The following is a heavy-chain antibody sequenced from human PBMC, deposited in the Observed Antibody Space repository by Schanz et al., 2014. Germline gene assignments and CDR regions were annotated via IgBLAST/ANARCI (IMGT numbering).Heavy chain of an antibody. CDR2: MNPNSGTT. Sequence: QVQLMQSGAEVAEPGSSVKVSCRASGGSFSNHGLTWVRQAPGQGLEWMGWMNPNSGTTGYAQKFQGRVTMTRNTSTSTAYMELRGLRSDDTAVFFCARENTAVAGMPRVMDVWGQGTTVTVSS. J-gene: IGHJ6*02. CDR3: ARENTAVAGMPRVMDV. V-gene: IGHV1-8*02. CDR1: GGSFSNHG. D-gene: IGHD6-19*01.